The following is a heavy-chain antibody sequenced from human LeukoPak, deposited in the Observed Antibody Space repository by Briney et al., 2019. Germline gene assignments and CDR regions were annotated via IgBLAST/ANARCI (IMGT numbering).Heavy chain of an antibody. V-gene: IGHV4-34*01. CDR1: GGSFSGYY. CDR2: INHSGST. D-gene: IGHD6-13*01. Sequence: PSETLSLTCAVYGGSFSGYYWSWIRQPPGKGLEWIGEINHSGSTNYNPSLKSRVTMSVDTSKNQFSLKLSSVTAADTAVYYCARAGGSSSWYRGWFDPWGQGTLVTVSS. J-gene: IGHJ5*02. CDR3: ARAGGSSSWYRGWFDP.